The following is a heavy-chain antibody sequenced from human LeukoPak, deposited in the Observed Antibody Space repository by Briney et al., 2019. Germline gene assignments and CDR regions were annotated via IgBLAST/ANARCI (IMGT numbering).Heavy chain of an antibody. D-gene: IGHD3-3*01. Sequence: GGSLRLSCAASGFTFTTYWMHWVRQAPGKGLVWVSHINSDGSITSYADSVKGRFTISRDNAKNTLYLQMNSLRAEDTAVYYCATNYDFWSGQYYFDYWGQGTLVTVSS. CDR3: ATNYDFWSGQYYFDY. V-gene: IGHV3-74*01. CDR1: GFTFTTYW. J-gene: IGHJ4*02. CDR2: INSDGSIT.